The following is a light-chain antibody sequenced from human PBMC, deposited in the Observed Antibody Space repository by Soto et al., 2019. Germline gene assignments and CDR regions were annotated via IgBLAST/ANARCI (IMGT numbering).Light chain of an antibody. CDR1: SSDVGRYDY. J-gene: IGLJ2*01. Sequence: QSALTQPASVSGSPGQSITISCTGTSSDVGRYDYVSWYQQHPGKAPKLMIYEVSLRPSGVSDRFSGSKSGNTASLTISGLQAEDEADYYCSSYASPITYVIFGGGTKLTVL. CDR3: SSYASPITYVI. V-gene: IGLV2-14*01. CDR2: EVS.